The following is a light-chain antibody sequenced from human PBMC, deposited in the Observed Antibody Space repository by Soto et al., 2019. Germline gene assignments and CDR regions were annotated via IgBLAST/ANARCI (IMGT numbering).Light chain of an antibody. CDR1: QSGSNNY. Sequence: EIVLTQSPGTLSLAPGERATLSCRARQSGSNNYLAWYQQRHGQAPRLLIYGASNRATGLPDRFSGSGSGTDFPLTISRLEPEDFAVYYCQQYGSSPFTFGPGTKVDIK. CDR2: GAS. V-gene: IGKV3-20*01. CDR3: QQYGSSPFT. J-gene: IGKJ3*01.